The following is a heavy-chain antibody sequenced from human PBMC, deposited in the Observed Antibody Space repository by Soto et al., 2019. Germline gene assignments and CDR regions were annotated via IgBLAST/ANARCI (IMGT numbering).Heavy chain of an antibody. CDR3: ARQPTTGDTDLWFDR. CDR2: IFYSGST. Sequence: PSETLYLTCNVSGGSISTSRSYWAWIRQPPGKGLEWLANIFYSGSTYYNPSLASRVTVSVDTSKNEFSLKLRSVTAADTAVYYCARQPTTGDTDLWFDRWGQGTLVAVAS. V-gene: IGHV4-39*01. CDR1: GGSISTSRSY. J-gene: IGHJ5*02. D-gene: IGHD2-21*01.